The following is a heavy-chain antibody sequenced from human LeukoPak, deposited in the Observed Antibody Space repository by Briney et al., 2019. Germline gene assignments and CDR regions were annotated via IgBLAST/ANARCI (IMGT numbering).Heavy chain of an antibody. J-gene: IGHJ3*02. CDR3: ASDDALET. Sequence: GGSLRLSGEASGFMFIGYGMHWVRQTPGGGLEWVAFIRFDGRYGYYTHSVNGRFTISRDNSRNTLYLQMRSLRSEDTAVYYCASDDALETWGQGTRVTVSS. CDR1: GFMFIGYG. V-gene: IGHV3-30*02. CDR2: IRFDGRYG.